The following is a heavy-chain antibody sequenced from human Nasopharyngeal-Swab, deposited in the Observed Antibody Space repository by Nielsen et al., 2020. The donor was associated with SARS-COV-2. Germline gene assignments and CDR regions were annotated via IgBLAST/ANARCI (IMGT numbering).Heavy chain of an antibody. CDR1: GGSIGSSSYY. CDR2: IYYSGST. J-gene: IGHJ5*02. D-gene: IGHD3-16*01. CDR3: ARQEEGDGPYWFDP. V-gene: IGHV4-39*01. Sequence: SETLSLTCTVSGGSIGSSSYYWGWIRQPPGKGLEWIGSIYYSGSTYYNPSLKSRVTISVDTSKNQFSLKLSSVTAADTAVYYCARQEEGDGPYWFDPWGQGTLVTVSS.